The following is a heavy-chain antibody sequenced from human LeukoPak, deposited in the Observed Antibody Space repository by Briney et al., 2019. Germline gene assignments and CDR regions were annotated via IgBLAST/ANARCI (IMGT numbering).Heavy chain of an antibody. Sequence: PSETLSLTCNVSGVSISNNYYYWAWIRQPPGKGLEMIGYVHYTGSTFYNSSLKSRVTISADTSQNQFSLSLTSVTAADTAVYYRATLWLLRGAGFNLATHPDFWGQGTLVTVSS. J-gene: IGHJ4*02. CDR2: VHYTGST. CDR1: GVSISNNYYY. CDR3: ATLWLLRGAGFNLATHPDF. V-gene: IGHV4-39*01. D-gene: IGHD1-26*01.